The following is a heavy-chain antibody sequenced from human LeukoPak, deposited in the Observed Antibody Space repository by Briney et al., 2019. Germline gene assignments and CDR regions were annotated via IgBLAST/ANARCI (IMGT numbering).Heavy chain of an antibody. CDR3: ARGPNSNWSGLDF. CDR2: ISPTGSTT. CDR1: GSSFSGHW. V-gene: IGHV3-74*01. Sequence: GGSLRLSCTASGSSFSGHWMHWARQLPGKGLVWVSRISPTGSTTSYADSVKGRFTVSRDNAKNTLYLQVNNLRAEDTAVYYCARGPNSNWSGLDFWGQGTLLTVSS. D-gene: IGHD6-6*01. J-gene: IGHJ4*02.